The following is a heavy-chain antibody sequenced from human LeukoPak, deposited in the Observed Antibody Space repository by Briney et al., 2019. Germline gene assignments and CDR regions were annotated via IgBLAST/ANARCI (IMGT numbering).Heavy chain of an antibody. Sequence: ASVKVSCKASGGTFSSYAISWVRQAPGQGLEWMGGIIPIFGTANYAQKFQGRVTITADESTSTAYMELSSLRSEDTAVYYCAREGSTVDKVYYFDYWGQGTLVTVSS. CDR2: IIPIFGTA. CDR1: GGTFSSYA. D-gene: IGHD4-23*01. V-gene: IGHV1-69*13. CDR3: AREGSTVDKVYYFDY. J-gene: IGHJ4*02.